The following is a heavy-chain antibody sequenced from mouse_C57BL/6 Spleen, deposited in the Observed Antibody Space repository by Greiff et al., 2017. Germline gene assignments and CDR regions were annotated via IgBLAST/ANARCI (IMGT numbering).Heavy chain of an antibody. CDR1: GFSLTSYG. D-gene: IGHD2-5*01. CDR2: IWGVGST. J-gene: IGHJ3*01. Sequence: VTLVESGPGLVAPSQSLSISCTVSGFSLTSYGVDWVRQSPGKGLEWLGVIWGVGSTNYNSALKSRLGISKDNSKSQVFLKMNSLQTDDTAMYYCASTAYYSDYVPFAYWGQGTLVTVSA. CDR3: ASTAYYSDYVPFAY. V-gene: IGHV2-6*01.